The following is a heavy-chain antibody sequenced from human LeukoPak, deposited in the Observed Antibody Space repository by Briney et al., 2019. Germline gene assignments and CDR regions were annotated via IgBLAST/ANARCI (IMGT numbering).Heavy chain of an antibody. Sequence: PGGSLRLSCAASGFTFSSYAMHWVRQAPGKGLEWVAVISYDGSNKYYADSVKGRFTISRDNSKNTLYLQMNSLRAEDTAVYYCARDSTRGGYWGVFDYWGQGILVTVSS. V-gene: IGHV3-30*01. D-gene: IGHD2-21*02. CDR3: ARDSTRGGYWGVFDY. CDR2: ISYDGSNK. J-gene: IGHJ4*02. CDR1: GFTFSSYA.